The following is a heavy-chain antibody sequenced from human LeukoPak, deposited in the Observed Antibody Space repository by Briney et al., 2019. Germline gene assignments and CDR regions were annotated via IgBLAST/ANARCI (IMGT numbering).Heavy chain of an antibody. V-gene: IGHV3-30*18. D-gene: IGHD5-18*01. Sequence: PGRSLRLSCAASGFTFSSYGMHWVRQAPGKGLEWVAVISYDGSNKYYADSVKGRFTISRDNSKNTLYLQMNSLRAEDTAVYYCAKDGPSGYSYGHTYYYYYMDVWGKGTTVTVSS. CDR3: AKDGPSGYSYGHTYYYYYMDV. CDR1: GFTFSSYG. J-gene: IGHJ6*03. CDR2: ISYDGSNK.